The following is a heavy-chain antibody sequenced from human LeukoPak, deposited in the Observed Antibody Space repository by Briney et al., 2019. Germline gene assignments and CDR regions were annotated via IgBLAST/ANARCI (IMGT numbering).Heavy chain of an antibody. D-gene: IGHD3-3*01. J-gene: IGHJ5*02. V-gene: IGHV4-59*01. CDR2: IYYSGST. CDR3: ARGGPYYDFWSGYYAFDP. Sequence: SETLSLTCTVSGGSISSYYWSWIRQPPGKGLEWIGYIYYSGSTNYNPSLKSRVTISVDTSKNQFSLKLSSVTAADTAVYYCARGGPYYDFWSGYYAFDPWAQGTLVTVSS. CDR1: GGSISSYY.